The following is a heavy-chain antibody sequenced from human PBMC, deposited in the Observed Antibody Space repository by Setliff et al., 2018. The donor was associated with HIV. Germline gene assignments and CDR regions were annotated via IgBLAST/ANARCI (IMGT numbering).Heavy chain of an antibody. CDR3: ARESPGSSWFYFDF. CDR1: GGSISSYY. V-gene: IGHV4-4*07. J-gene: IGHJ4*02. Sequence: SETLSLTCTVSGGSISSYYWSWIRQPAGKGLEWIGRIYTSGSTNYNPSLKSRVTMSVDTSKNQFSLKLSSVTAADTAVYYCARESPGSSWFYFDFWGQGTLVTVSS. CDR2: IYTSGST. D-gene: IGHD6-13*01.